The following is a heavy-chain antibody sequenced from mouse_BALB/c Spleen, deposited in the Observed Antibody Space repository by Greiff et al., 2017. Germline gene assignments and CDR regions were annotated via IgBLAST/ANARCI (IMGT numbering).Heavy chain of an antibody. V-gene: IGHV3-6*02. D-gene: IGHD2-14*01. CDR2: ISYDGSN. CDR3: AIHRYGYYFDY. J-gene: IGHJ2*01. CDR1: GYSITSGYY. Sequence: VQLQQSGPGLVKPSQSLSLTCSVTGYSITSGYYWNWIRQFPGNKLEWMGYISYDGSNNYNPSLKNRISITRDTSKNQFFLKLNSVTTEDTATYYCAIHRYGYYFDYWGQGTTLTVSS.